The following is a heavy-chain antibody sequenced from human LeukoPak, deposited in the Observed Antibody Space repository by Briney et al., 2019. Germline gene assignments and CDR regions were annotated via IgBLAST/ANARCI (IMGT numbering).Heavy chain of an antibody. CDR2: INYKGNT. Sequence: SETLSLTCTVSGCSINDYYWIWIRQPPGKGLEGIGNINYKGNTKYNPSLTSRVTISLDPPNTQFSPRLRSVTAADPAMYCCARGRYRVTPGADFDFWGQGTLVTVPS. D-gene: IGHD5-12*01. V-gene: IGHV4-59*01. CDR1: GCSINDYY. CDR3: ARGRYRVTPGADFDF. J-gene: IGHJ4*02.